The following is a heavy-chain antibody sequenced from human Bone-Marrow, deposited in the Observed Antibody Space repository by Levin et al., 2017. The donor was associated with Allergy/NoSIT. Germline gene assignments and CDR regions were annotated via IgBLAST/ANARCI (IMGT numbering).Heavy chain of an antibody. CDR2: IIPIFGTA. J-gene: IGHJ4*02. Sequence: GASVKVSCKASGGTFSSYAISWVRQAPGQGLEWMGGIIPIFGTANYAQKFQGRVTITADESTSTAYMELSSLRSEDTAVYYCARDLYGGDGYNYGCAYWGQGTLVTVSS. CDR3: ARDLYGGDGYNYGCAY. D-gene: IGHD5-24*01. CDR1: GGTFSSYA. V-gene: IGHV1-69*13.